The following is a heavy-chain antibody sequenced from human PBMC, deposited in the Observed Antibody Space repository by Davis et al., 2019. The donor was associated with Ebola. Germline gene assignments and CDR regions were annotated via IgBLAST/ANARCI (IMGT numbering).Heavy chain of an antibody. J-gene: IGHJ4*02. Sequence: GGSLRLSCADSGITFSRHWMTWVRQAPGKGLEWVSYISSSSSYTTYADSVKGRFTISRDNAKNSLYLQMNSLRAEETAVYSCARDEVYTNYGSRFDFWGQGTLVAVSS. V-gene: IGHV3-21*05. D-gene: IGHD4-11*01. CDR1: GITFSRHW. CDR3: ARDEVYTNYGSRFDF. CDR2: ISSSSSYT.